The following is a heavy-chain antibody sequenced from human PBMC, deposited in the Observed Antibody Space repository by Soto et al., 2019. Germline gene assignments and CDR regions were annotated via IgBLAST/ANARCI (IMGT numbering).Heavy chain of an antibody. Sequence: QPGGSLRLSCGASGFTFSSYPMHWVRQAPGKRLEWVAVISSDGANSYYADSMKGRFTISRDNSENTLYLQMNSLRAEDTAVYYCAKEYSGYDHFDYWGQGTLATVSS. CDR1: GFTFSSYP. J-gene: IGHJ4*02. CDR2: ISSDGANS. V-gene: IGHV3-30-3*01. D-gene: IGHD5-12*01. CDR3: AKEYSGYDHFDY.